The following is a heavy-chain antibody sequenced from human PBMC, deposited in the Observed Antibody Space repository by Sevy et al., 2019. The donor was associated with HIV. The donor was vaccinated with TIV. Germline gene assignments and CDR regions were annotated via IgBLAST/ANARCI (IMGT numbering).Heavy chain of an antibody. J-gene: IGHJ4*02. CDR1: GGSMNSVNYY. CDR2: IYYLGTT. V-gene: IGHV4-31*03. Sequence: SETLSLTCTVSGGSMNSVNYYWSWIRRHSGKGLEWIGYIYYLGTTYYNPSLKSRVTISVDTSKNQFSLKLSSVTAADTAVYCCARLYGSGSYGDSWGQGTLVTVSS. CDR3: ARLYGSGSYGDS. D-gene: IGHD3-10*01.